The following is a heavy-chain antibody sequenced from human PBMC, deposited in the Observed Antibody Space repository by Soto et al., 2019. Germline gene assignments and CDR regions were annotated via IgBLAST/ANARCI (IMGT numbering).Heavy chain of an antibody. J-gene: IGHJ6*02. D-gene: IGHD3-10*01. Sequence: GASVKVSCKASGYTFTGYYMHWVRQAPGQGLEWMGWINPNSGGTNYAQKFQGWVTMTRDTSISTAYMELSRLRSDDTAVYYCARGGNYYGSGSYLEYHYGMDVWGQGTTVTVSS. CDR3: ARGGNYYGSGSYLEYHYGMDV. CDR1: GYTFTGYY. V-gene: IGHV1-2*04. CDR2: INPNSGGT.